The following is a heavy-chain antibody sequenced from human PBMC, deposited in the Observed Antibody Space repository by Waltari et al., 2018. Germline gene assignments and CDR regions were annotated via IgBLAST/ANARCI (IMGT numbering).Heavy chain of an antibody. D-gene: IGHD6-25*01. CDR3: ARGRRAARRAFDI. V-gene: IGHV4-34*01. CDR2: INHSGST. J-gene: IGHJ3*02. CDR1: GGSFSGYY. Sequence: QVQLQQWGAGLLKPSATLSLTCAVYGGSFSGYYWSWIRQPPGKGLEWIGEINHSGSTNYNPSLKSRVTISVDTSKNQFSLKLSSVTAADTAVYYCARGRRAARRAFDIWGQGTMVTVSS.